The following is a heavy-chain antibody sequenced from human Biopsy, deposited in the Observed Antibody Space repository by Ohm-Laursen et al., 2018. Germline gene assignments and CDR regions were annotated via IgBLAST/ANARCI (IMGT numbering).Heavy chain of an antibody. D-gene: IGHD5-12*01. CDR2: INQSGST. CDR3: ARGSGYFKLDV. CDR1: GESSSGYF. V-gene: IGHV4-34*01. J-gene: IGHJ6*02. Sequence: SDTLSLTWAVNGESSSGYFWNWIRQPPGKGLEWIGEINQSGSTKYNPSLKRRATLSADSSNSQFSLRLTSVTAADTAIYYCARGSGYFKLDVWGQGTTATVSS.